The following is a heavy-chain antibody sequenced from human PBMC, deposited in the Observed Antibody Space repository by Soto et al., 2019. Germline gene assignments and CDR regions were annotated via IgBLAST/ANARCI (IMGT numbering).Heavy chain of an antibody. J-gene: IGHJ6*02. CDR1: GFTFSTYA. CDR2: ISYDGTNK. CDR3: AKDGGGYNYGYVMLDKYYYGMDV. D-gene: IGHD5-18*01. Sequence: QVQLVESGGGVVQPGRSLRLSCAASGFTFSTYAMHWVRPAPGKGLEWVAVISYDGTNKYYADSVRGRFTISRDNSKNTLFLQMNSLRAEDTAVYYCAKDGGGYNYGYVMLDKYYYGMDVWGQGTTVTVSS. V-gene: IGHV3-30-3*01.